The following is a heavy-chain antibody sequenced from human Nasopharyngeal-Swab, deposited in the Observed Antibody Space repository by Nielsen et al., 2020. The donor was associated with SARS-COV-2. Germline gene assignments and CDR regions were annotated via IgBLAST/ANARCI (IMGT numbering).Heavy chain of an antibody. CDR1: GFTFRNYA. J-gene: IGHJ4*02. Sequence: GESLKISCAASGFTFRNYAMYWVRQAPGKGLEWVSGITASGANTYHADSVKGRFTISRDNSKNMLYLQMISLRADDTAVYYCAKAYSYGSGSSYATFDSWGQGTLVTVSS. CDR2: ITASGANT. D-gene: IGHD3-10*01. V-gene: IGHV3-23*01. CDR3: AKAYSYGSGSSYATFDS.